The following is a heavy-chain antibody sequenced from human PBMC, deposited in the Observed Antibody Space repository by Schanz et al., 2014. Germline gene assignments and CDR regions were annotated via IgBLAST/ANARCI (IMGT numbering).Heavy chain of an antibody. D-gene: IGHD6-13*01. CDR1: GFTFSSYA. CDR3: ARLDSSSWYPRY. J-gene: IGHJ4*02. CDR2: ISGSGSST. Sequence: EVQLLESGGGLVQPGGSLRLSCAASGFTFSSYAMTWVRQAPGKGLDWVSAISGSGSSTYYADSVKGRFTISRDNGKKSMYLQMNSLRAEDTAVYYCARLDSSSWYPRYWGQGTLVTVSS. V-gene: IGHV3-23*01.